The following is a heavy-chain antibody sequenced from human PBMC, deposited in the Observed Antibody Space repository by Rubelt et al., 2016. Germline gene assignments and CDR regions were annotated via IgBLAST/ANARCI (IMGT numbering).Heavy chain of an antibody. CDR2: ISYSGST. Sequence: QVQLQESGPGLVKPSETLSLTCTVSGGSISYYYWSWIRQPPGKGLEWIASISYSGSTEYHPSLETRVAISVDRSKNQLSLKLSSVTAADTAIYYCARRVVERVAIGADNWLDPWGQGTLVTVSS. J-gene: IGHJ5*02. V-gene: IGHV4-59*08. CDR1: GGSISYYY. CDR3: ARRVVERVAIGADNWLDP. D-gene: IGHD5-24*01.